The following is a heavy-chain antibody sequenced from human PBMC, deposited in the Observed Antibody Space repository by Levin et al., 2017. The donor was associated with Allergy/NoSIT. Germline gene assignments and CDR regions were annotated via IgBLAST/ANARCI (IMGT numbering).Heavy chain of an antibody. CDR2: ISIRSSYI. D-gene: IGHD1-26*01. V-gene: IGHV3-21*01. J-gene: IGHJ3*02. CDR3: ARGGSDGLTDAFDI. CDR1: RFTFSNYY. Sequence: GESLKISCAASRFTFSNYYMNWVRQAPGKGLEWVSSISIRSSYIYYVDSVKGRFTISRDNAKNSVYLQMNSLRVEDTAVYYCARGGSDGLTDAFDIWGQGTMVTVS.